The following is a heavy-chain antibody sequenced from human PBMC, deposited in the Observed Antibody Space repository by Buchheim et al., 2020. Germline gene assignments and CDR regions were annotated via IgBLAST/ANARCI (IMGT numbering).Heavy chain of an antibody. CDR1: GFTFSSYW. CDR3: ARAGPYSSGWRSGVGIDY. J-gene: IGHJ4*02. V-gene: IGHV3-74*01. Sequence: EVQLVESGGGLVQPGGSLRLSCAASGFTFSSYWMHWVRQAPGKGLVWASRINSDGSSTSYADSVKGRFTISRDNAKNTLYLQMNSLRAEDTAVYYCARAGPYSSGWRSGVGIDYWGQGTL. D-gene: IGHD6-19*01. CDR2: INSDGSST.